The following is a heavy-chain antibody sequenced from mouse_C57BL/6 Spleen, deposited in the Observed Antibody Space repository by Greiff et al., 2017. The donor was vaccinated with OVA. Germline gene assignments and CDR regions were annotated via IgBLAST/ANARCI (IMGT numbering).Heavy chain of an antibody. J-gene: IGHJ3*01. CDR2: ISSGSSTI. V-gene: IGHV5-17*01. CDR3: AIEARGYWFAY. D-gene: IGHD1-1*01. CDR1: GFTFSDYG. Sequence: EVMLVESGGGLVKPGGSLKLSCAASGFTFSDYGMHWVRQAPEKGLEWVAYISSGSSTIYYAATVKGRFTISRDNAKNTLFLQMTSLRSEDTAMYYCAIEARGYWFAYWGQGTLVTVSA.